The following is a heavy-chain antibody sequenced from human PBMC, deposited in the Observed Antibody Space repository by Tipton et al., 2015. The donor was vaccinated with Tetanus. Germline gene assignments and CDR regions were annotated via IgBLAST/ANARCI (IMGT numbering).Heavy chain of an antibody. V-gene: IGHV4-61*01. CDR2: IYHSGNT. D-gene: IGHD1-14*01. CDR1: GGSVSGSSHY. J-gene: IGHJ4*02. CDR3: ARGTGDY. Sequence: TLSLSCTVSGGSVSGSSHYWSWIRQPPGKQLEWVGYIYHSGNTNYNPSLKSRVTISFGTSKNQFSLNLESVTPADTAVYYCARGTGDYWGQGTLVTVSS.